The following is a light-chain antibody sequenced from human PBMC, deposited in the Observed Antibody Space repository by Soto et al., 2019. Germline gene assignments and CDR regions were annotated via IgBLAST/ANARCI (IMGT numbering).Light chain of an antibody. CDR1: SSDVGGYNY. CDR3: SSYTSSSKV. V-gene: IGLV2-14*01. J-gene: IGLJ3*02. CDR2: DVS. Sequence: QSALTQPASVSGSPGQSITISCTGTSSDVGGYNYVSWYQQHPGKAPKLMIYDVSNRPSGVSNRFSGSKSGNTASLPISGLQAEDEADYYGSSYTSSSKVFGGGTKPTVL.